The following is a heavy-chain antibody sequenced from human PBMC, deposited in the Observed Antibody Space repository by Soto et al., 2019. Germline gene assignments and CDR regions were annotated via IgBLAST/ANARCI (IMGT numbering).Heavy chain of an antibody. J-gene: IGHJ6*02. CDR3: ARDPAAVVSGYGMDV. Sequence: GGSLRLSCAASGFTFSSYSMNWVRQAPGKGLEWVSYISSSSSTIYYADSVKGRFTISRDNAKNSLYLQMNSLRDEDTAVYYCARDPAAVVSGYGMDVWGQGTTVTVSS. V-gene: IGHV3-48*02. CDR2: ISSSSSTI. CDR1: GFTFSSYS. D-gene: IGHD1-26*01.